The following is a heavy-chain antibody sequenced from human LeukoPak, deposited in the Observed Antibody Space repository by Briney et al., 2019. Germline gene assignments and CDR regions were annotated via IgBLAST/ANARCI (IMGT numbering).Heavy chain of an antibody. V-gene: IGHV3-66*01. CDR2: IYSGGSA. CDR1: GFTVSGNY. J-gene: IGHJ5*02. Sequence: GGSLRLSCAASGFTVSGNYMNWVRQAPGKGLEWVSVIYSGGSADYADSVKGRFTISRDNSNNTLYLQMNSLRAEDMAVYYCASSTVTTSVTWFDPWGQGTLVTVSS. CDR3: ASSTVTTSVTWFDP. D-gene: IGHD4-17*01.